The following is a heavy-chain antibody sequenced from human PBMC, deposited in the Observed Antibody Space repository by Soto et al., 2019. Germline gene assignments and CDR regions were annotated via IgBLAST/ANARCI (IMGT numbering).Heavy chain of an antibody. Sequence: QVQLVQSGPEVKKPGSSVRISCRSGGDTFSSYTVSWVRQTPGQGLEWMGRIIPVLGVTNYSRKFKGRMTSTADKTKTTAHMELSSLKSEDTARYYCARRRYGGVDFYPQYYYGMDVWGQGTSVIVSS. V-gene: IGHV1-69*02. J-gene: IGHJ6*02. CDR2: IIPVLGVT. CDR3: ARRRYGGVDFYPQYYYGMDV. CDR1: GDTFSSYT. D-gene: IGHD2-21*02.